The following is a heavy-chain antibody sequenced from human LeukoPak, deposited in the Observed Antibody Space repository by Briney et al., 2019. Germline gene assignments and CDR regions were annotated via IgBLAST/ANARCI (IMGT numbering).Heavy chain of an antibody. CDR1: GGSFSAYY. V-gene: IGHV4-34*01. CDR3: ARIERSSYSLGFDY. CDR2: INHSGRT. J-gene: IGHJ4*02. Sequence: SETLSLTCAVYGGSFSAYYWSWIRQPPGKGLEWIGEINHSGRTNYNASFKSRVTISVDTSKNQFSLKLTSVNDADTAVYYCARIERSSYSLGFDYWGQGTLVTVSS. D-gene: IGHD6-6*01.